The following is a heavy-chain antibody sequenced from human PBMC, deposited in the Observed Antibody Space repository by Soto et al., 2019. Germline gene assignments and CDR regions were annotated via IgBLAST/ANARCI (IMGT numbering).Heavy chain of an antibody. D-gene: IGHD1-26*01. J-gene: IGHJ6*02. Sequence: EVQLLESGGGLVQPGGSLRLSCAASGFPFSTSAMNWVRQAPGKGLEWVSIISGTSDAAYYAESVKGRFTSSRDNSKNLMYQQMNSLRAENTAVYYCGKYSGSYPVYNGMNVWGQGTTVTVSS. CDR2: ISGTSDAA. CDR3: GKYSGSYPVYNGMNV. CDR1: GFPFSTSA. V-gene: IGHV3-23*01.